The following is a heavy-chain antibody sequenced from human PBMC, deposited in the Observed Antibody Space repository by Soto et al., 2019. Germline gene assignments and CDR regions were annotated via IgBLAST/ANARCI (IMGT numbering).Heavy chain of an antibody. V-gene: IGHV4-30-2*01. Sequence: QVQLRESGSRLVRPSQTLSLTCAVSGGSLTSGTYSWNWIRQPPGKGLEWIGYIFPSGTTYYNPSLKSRVSISIDVSKNQFSPNLRSLTAADTAVYYCARGREFDSWGQGTLVTVSS. CDR1: GGSLTSGTYS. CDR2: IFPSGTT. J-gene: IGHJ4*02. CDR3: ARGREFDS.